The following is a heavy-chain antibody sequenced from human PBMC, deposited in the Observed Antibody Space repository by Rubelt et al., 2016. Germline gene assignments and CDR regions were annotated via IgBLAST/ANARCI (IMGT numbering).Heavy chain of an antibody. CDR2: ISAYNGNT. J-gene: IGHJ4*02. D-gene: IGHD6-6*01. Sequence: QVQLVQSGAEVKKPGASVKVSCKASGYTFTSYGISWVRQAPGQGLEWMGWISAYNGNTNYAQKLQGRVTMTTDTSTSTAYRGLRGPRSDDTAVYYCARVGALAARKIYYFDYWGQGTLVTVSS. V-gene: IGHV1-18*01. CDR3: ARVGALAARKIYYFDY. CDR1: GYTFTSYG.